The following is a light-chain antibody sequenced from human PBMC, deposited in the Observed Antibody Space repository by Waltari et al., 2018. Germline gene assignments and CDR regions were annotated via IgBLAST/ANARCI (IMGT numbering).Light chain of an antibody. CDR3: LQYNSSPLT. Sequence: DIQMTQSPSSLSASVGDTVTITCRASQSISSWLDWYQQKPGKAPKLLIYKASSLQSGVPSRFSGSGSGTDFTLIISSLQPEDFTTYYCLQYNSSPLTFGGGTKVEIK. V-gene: IGKV1-12*01. CDR2: KAS. J-gene: IGKJ4*01. CDR1: QSISSW.